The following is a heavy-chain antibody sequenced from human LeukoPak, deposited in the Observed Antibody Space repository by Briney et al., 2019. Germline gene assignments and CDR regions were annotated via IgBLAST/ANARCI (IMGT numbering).Heavy chain of an antibody. CDR3: AEGYCSGGSCYPGGNWFDP. CDR1: GFTFSSYG. V-gene: IGHV4-34*08. CDR2: INHSGST. D-gene: IGHD2-15*01. Sequence: GSLRLSCAASGFTFSSYGMHWVRQPPGKGLEWIGEINHSGSTNYNPSLKSRVTISVDTSKHQFSLKLSSVTAADTAVYYCAEGYCSGGSCYPGGNWFDPWGQGILVTVSS. J-gene: IGHJ5*02.